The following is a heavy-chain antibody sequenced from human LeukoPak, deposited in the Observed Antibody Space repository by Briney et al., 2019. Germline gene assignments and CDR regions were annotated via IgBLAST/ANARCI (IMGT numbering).Heavy chain of an antibody. Sequence: SETLSLTCTVSGGSISSYYWSWIRQPPGKGLEWIGYIYNSGSTTYNPSLKSRVTMSVDTSKNQFSLKLSSVTAADTAVYYCARDSGTTGEVKFDPWGQGTLVTVSS. CDR2: IYNSGST. V-gene: IGHV4-59*12. J-gene: IGHJ5*02. CDR1: GGSISSYY. CDR3: ARDSGTTGEVKFDP. D-gene: IGHD3-10*01.